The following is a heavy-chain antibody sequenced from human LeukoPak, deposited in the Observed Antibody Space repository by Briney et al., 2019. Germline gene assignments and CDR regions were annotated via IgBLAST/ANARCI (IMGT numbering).Heavy chain of an antibody. D-gene: IGHD5-18*01. CDR1: GGSISSYY. J-gene: IGHJ4*02. Sequence: YPSETLSLTRTVSGGSISSYYWSWIRQPPGKGLEWIGYIHYRGSTNYNPSLKSRVTISVDTSKHQFSLKLSSLTAADTGVYYCSRSVLGYSYGLHIDYWGQGTLVTVSS. CDR3: SRSVLGYSYGLHIDY. CDR2: IHYRGST. V-gene: IGHV4-59*01.